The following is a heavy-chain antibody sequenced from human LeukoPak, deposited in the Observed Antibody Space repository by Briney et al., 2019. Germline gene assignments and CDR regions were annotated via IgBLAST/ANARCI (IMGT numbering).Heavy chain of an antibody. Sequence: SVKVSCKASGGTFSSYAISWVRQAPGQGLEWMGGIIPIFGTANYAQKFQGRVTITADESTGTAYMELSSLRSEDTAVYYCAREIFNPLGYCSGGSCYNWFDPWGQGTLVTVSS. D-gene: IGHD2-15*01. CDR2: IIPIFGTA. CDR3: AREIFNPLGYCSGGSCYNWFDP. V-gene: IGHV1-69*13. J-gene: IGHJ5*02. CDR1: GGTFSSYA.